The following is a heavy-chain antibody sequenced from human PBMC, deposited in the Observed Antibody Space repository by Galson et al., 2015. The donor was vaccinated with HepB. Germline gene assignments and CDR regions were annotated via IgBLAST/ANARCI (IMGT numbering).Heavy chain of an antibody. Sequence: SLRLSCAASGFTFRRNGMHWVRQAPGKGLEWVAVISFDGSKKYYSESVKGRFTISRDNYKNTLSLQMSNLRAEDTAVYYCARARDGRSPPSDYGMDVWGQGTTVTV. J-gene: IGHJ6*02. D-gene: IGHD3-16*01. CDR1: GFTFRRNG. CDR3: ARARDGRSPPSDYGMDV. V-gene: IGHV3-33*01. CDR2: ISFDGSKK.